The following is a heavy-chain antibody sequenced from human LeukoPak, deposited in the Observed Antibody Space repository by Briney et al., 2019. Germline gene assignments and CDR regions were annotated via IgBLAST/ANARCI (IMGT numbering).Heavy chain of an antibody. CDR2: VYYTGST. Sequence: SETLSLTCSVSGASISSANYYWGWIRQPPGKGLEWIGNVYYTGSTYYNPSLKSRVTISVDTSKNQFSLKLGSVTAADTAVYYCARALSSSGIAVVVVATQDAFDIWGQGTMVTVSS. CDR1: GASISSANYY. J-gene: IGHJ3*02. V-gene: IGHV4-39*07. D-gene: IGHD2-15*01. CDR3: ARALSSSGIAVVVVATQDAFDI.